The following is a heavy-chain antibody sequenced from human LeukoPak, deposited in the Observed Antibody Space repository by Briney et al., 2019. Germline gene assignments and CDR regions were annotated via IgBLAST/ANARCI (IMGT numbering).Heavy chain of an antibody. Sequence: GGSLRLSCAASGFTFSSYAMSWVRQAPGKGLEWVSAISGSGGSTYYADSVKGRFTISRDNSKNTLYLQMNSLRAEDTAVYYCARVGGSYGFLSQKPRYFQHWGQGTLVTVSS. CDR3: ARVGGSYGFLSQKPRYFQH. V-gene: IGHV3-23*01. D-gene: IGHD1-26*01. J-gene: IGHJ1*01. CDR2: ISGSGGST. CDR1: GFTFSSYA.